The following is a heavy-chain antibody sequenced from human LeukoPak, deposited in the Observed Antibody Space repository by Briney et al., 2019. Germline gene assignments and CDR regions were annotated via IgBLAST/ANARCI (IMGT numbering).Heavy chain of an antibody. CDR1: GFTFSSYG. Sequence: GGSLRLSCAASGFTFSSYGMHWVRQAPGKELEWVAVISYDGSNKYYADSVKGRFTISRDNSKNTLYLQMNSLRAEDTAVYYCAKDGYCSSTSCLTPWGQGTLVTVSS. CDR2: ISYDGSNK. J-gene: IGHJ5*02. V-gene: IGHV3-30*18. CDR3: AKDGYCSSTSCLTP. D-gene: IGHD2-2*03.